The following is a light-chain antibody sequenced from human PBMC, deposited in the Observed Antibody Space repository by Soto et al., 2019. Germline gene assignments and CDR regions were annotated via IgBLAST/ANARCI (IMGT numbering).Light chain of an antibody. CDR1: QSISSY. Sequence: DIQMTQSPFSLSASVGDRVTITCRASQSISSYLNWCQQKPGKPPKLLIYAAVSLQSGIPSRFSAYGSGTEFTLTISSLQPDDFATYYCLQDYNYPRTFGQGTKVDIK. CDR3: LQDYNYPRT. CDR2: AAV. J-gene: IGKJ1*01. V-gene: IGKV1-39*01.